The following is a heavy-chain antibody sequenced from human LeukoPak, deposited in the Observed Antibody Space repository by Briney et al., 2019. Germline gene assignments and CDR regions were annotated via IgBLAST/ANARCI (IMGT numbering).Heavy chain of an antibody. J-gene: IGHJ4*02. CDR2: ISSNGGST. CDR1: GFTFSSYA. D-gene: IGHD1-14*01. Sequence: GGSLRLSCSASGFTFSSYAMHWVRQAPGKGLEYVSAISSNGGSTYYADSVKGRFTISRDNSKNTLYLQMSSLRAEDTPVYYCVKPQPGGGFDYWGQGTLVTVSS. V-gene: IGHV3-64D*09. CDR3: VKPQPGGGFDY.